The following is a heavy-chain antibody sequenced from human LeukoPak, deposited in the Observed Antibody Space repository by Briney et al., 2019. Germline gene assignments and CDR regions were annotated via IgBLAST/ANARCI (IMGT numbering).Heavy chain of an antibody. CDR1: GFTFSNDW. CDR3: ARDKIVGASKFDY. CDR2: IKQDESEK. J-gene: IGHJ4*02. D-gene: IGHD1-26*01. Sequence: GGSLRLSCAVSGFTFSNDWMSWVRQAPGKGLEWVAHIKQDESEKYYVDSVKGRFTISRDNAKNSLHLQMNSLRAEDTAIYYCARDKIVGASKFDYWGQGTLVTVSS. V-gene: IGHV3-7*01.